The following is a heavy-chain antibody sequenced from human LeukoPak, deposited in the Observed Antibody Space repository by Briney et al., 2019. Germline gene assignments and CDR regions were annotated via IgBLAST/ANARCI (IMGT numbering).Heavy chain of an antibody. CDR3: ASVPAAGFY. CDR1: GFTFNNYS. Sequence: GGSLRLSCAASGFTFNNYSMNWVRQAPGKGLEWVSYISSSSSTIYYADSVKGRFTISRDNAKNSLYLQMNSLRAEDTAVYYCASVPAAGFYWGQGTLVTVSS. CDR2: ISSSSSTI. D-gene: IGHD6-13*01. J-gene: IGHJ4*02. V-gene: IGHV3-48*04.